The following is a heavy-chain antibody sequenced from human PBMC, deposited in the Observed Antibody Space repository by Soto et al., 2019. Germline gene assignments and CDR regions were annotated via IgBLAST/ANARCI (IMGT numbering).Heavy chain of an antibody. Sequence: EVQLVESGGGVVRPGGSLRLSCAASGFTFDDYGMSWVRQAPGKGLEWVSGINWNGGSTGYADSVKGRFTISRDNDKNSLYLQMNSLRAEDTALYYCARVPPGGYSGYDSAFDIWGQGTMVTVSS. J-gene: IGHJ3*02. CDR2: INWNGGST. CDR1: GFTFDDYG. V-gene: IGHV3-20*04. D-gene: IGHD5-12*01. CDR3: ARVPPGGYSGYDSAFDI.